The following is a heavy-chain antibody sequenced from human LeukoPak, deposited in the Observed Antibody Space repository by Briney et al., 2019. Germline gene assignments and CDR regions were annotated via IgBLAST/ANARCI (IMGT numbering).Heavy chain of an antibody. Sequence: KPSETLSLTCTVSGGSISSSSYYWGWIRQPPGKGLEWIGSIYYSGSTYYNPSLKSRVTISVDTSKNQFSLKLSSVTAADTAVYYCARDLIQRSCSGGSCLGSYYYGMDVWGQGTTVTVSS. V-gene: IGHV4-39*02. CDR1: GGSISSSSYY. CDR2: IYYSGST. CDR3: ARDLIQRSCSGGSCLGSYYYGMDV. D-gene: IGHD2-15*01. J-gene: IGHJ6*02.